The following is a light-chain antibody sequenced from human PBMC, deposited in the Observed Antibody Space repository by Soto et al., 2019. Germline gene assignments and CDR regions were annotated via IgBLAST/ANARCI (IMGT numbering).Light chain of an antibody. CDR1: QSVSTY. V-gene: IGKV3-11*01. CDR3: QHRSNWPRP. CDR2: DAS. J-gene: IGKJ1*01. Sequence: PGERATLSCRASQSVSTYFAWYQQKPGQAPRLLIYDASNRATGIPARFSGSGSGTDFTLTISSLEPEDFAVYYCQHRSNWPRPFGQGTRVKSN.